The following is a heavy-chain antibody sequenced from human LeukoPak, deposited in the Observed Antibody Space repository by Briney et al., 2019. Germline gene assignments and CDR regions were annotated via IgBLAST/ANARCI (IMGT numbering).Heavy chain of an antibody. CDR1: GGSISSYY. D-gene: IGHD3-22*01. Sequence: SETLSLTCTVSGGSISSYYWSWIRQPPGKGLEWIGYIYYSGSTNYNPSLKSRVTISVDTSKNQFSLKLSSVTAADTAVYYCARAPRDSSGYADYWGQGILVTVSS. V-gene: IGHV4-59*01. CDR2: IYYSGST. CDR3: ARAPRDSSGYADY. J-gene: IGHJ4*02.